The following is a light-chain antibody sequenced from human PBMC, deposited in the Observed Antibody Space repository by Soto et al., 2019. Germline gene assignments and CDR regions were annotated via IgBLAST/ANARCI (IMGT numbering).Light chain of an antibody. J-gene: IGKJ4*01. CDR2: AAS. CDR3: QQYNSVPLT. V-gene: IGKV1-27*01. CDR1: QAISNY. Sequence: DIQMTQSPSSLSASVGDRVTITCRASQAISNYLAWYQQKPGKAPTLLIHAASTLQSGVSSRFSGSGSGTDFTLTIGSLQPEDVATYYCQQYNSVPLTFGGGTKVEIK.